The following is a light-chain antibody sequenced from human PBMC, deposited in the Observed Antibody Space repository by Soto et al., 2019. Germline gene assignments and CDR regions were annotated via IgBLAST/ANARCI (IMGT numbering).Light chain of an antibody. CDR3: HQYHNLWA. Sequence: ILMTQSPASLSVSPGEIATLCCRASQNIYSHIAWYQQRPGQAPSILIYRASTRATGVPARFSGSGSGTDSTLTISRLPYEDFTDYSCHQYHNLWAFGQGTKVDIK. J-gene: IGKJ1*01. V-gene: IGKV3-15*01. CDR2: RAS. CDR1: QNIYSH.